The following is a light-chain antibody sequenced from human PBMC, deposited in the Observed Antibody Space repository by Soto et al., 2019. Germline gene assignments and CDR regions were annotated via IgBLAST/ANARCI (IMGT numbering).Light chain of an antibody. CDR3: QQYNNWWT. CDR2: GAS. CDR1: QSVSSN. V-gene: IGKV3-15*01. J-gene: IGKJ1*01. Sequence: EIVMTQSPATLSVSPGERATLSCRASQSVSSNLAWYQQKPGQAPRLLIYGASTRATGIPARFSGSGSGTEFTLTISSLQSEDVAVYYCQQYNNWWTFGQWTKLEIK.